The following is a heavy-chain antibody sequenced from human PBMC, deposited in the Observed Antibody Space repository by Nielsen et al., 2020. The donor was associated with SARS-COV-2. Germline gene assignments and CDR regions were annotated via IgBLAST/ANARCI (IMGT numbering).Heavy chain of an antibody. CDR1: GYTFINNY. CDR3: AREWDDYESSAYDY. CDR2: ITPIGGTT. J-gene: IGHJ4*02. V-gene: IGHV1-46*01. D-gene: IGHD3-22*01. Sequence: ASVKVSCKASGYTFINNYMHWVRQAPGQGLEWMGIITPIGGTTTYARKFQGRITMTRDTSTTTVYMELSSLRSEDTAVYYCAREWDDYESSAYDYWGQGTLVTVSP.